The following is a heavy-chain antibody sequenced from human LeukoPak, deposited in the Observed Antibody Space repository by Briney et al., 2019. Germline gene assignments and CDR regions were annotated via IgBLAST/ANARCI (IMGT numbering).Heavy chain of an antibody. V-gene: IGHV4-34*01. Sequence: LRLSCAASGFTVSAYAMAWVRQAPGKGLEWIGEINHSGSTNYNPSLKSRVTISVDTSKNQFSLKLSSVTAADTAVYYCARAVPRRLNYWGQGTLVTVSS. J-gene: IGHJ4*02. CDR1: GFTVSAYA. CDR3: ARAVPRRLNY. CDR2: INHSGST. D-gene: IGHD3-10*02.